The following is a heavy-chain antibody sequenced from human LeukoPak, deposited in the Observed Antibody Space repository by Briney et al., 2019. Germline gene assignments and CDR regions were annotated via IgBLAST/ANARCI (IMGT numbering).Heavy chain of an antibody. CDR1: GGSISSYY. Sequence: SETLSLTCTVSGGSISSYYWSWIRQPAGKGLEWIGRIYTSGSTNYNPSLKSRVTISVDTSKNQFSLKLSSVTAADTAVYYCAKDDSPGKEWLEVIDYWGQGTLVTVSS. CDR3: AKDDSPGKEWLEVIDY. D-gene: IGHD3-3*01. CDR2: IYTSGST. V-gene: IGHV4-4*07. J-gene: IGHJ4*02.